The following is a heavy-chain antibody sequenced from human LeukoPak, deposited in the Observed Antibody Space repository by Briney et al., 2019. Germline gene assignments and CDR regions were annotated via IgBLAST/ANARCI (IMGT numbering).Heavy chain of an antibody. D-gene: IGHD5-24*01. V-gene: IGHV1-69*04. CDR2: IIPILGIA. CDR3: ARDSLDGYKPFDY. Sequence: SVKVSCKASGGTFSSYAISWVRQAPGQGLEWMGRIIPILGIANYAQKFQGRVTITADKSTSTAYMELSSLRSEDTAVYYCARDSLDGYKPFDYWGQGTLVTVSS. J-gene: IGHJ4*02. CDR1: GGTFSSYA.